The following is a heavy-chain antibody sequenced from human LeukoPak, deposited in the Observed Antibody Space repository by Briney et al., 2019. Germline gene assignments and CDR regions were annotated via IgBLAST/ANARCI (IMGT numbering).Heavy chain of an antibody. Sequence: SETLSLTCAVSGYSISSDYFWSWIRQPPGKGLEWIGYIYYSGSTYYNPSLKSRVTISVDTSKNQFSLKPSSVTAADTAVYYCARESTSGRLDYWGQGTLVTVSS. CDR2: IYYSGST. J-gene: IGHJ4*02. CDR1: GYSISSDYF. CDR3: ARESTSGRLDY. D-gene: IGHD1-26*01. V-gene: IGHV4-30-4*08.